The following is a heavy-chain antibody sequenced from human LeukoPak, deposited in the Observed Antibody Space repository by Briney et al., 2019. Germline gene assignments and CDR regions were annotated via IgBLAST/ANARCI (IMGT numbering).Heavy chain of an antibody. V-gene: IGHV1-69*05. CDR3: TKTSQSPVTPGAFDI. CDR1: GGSFRRAA. CDR2: IIPMFGTP. D-gene: IGHD4-11*01. J-gene: IGHJ3*02. Sequence: SVKVSCKASGGSFRRAAISWVRQTPGQGLEWMGGIIPMFGTPNYAQKFRGRVSMTTEESTSTAYMELSSLTSEDTAVYYCTKTSQSPVTPGAFDIWGQGTMVTVSS.